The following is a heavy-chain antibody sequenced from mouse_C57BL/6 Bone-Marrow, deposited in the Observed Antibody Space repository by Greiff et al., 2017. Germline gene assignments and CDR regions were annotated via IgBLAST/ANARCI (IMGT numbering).Heavy chain of an antibody. D-gene: IGHD3-2*02. Sequence: QVQLQQPGAELVMPGASVKLSCKASGYTFTSYWMHWVKQRPGQGLEWIGEIDPSDSYTNYNQKFKGKSTLTADKSSSTAYMQLSSLTSEDSAVYYCARKSAQATSFAYWGQGTLVTVSA. J-gene: IGHJ3*01. V-gene: IGHV1-69*01. CDR3: ARKSAQATSFAY. CDR2: IDPSDSYT. CDR1: GYTFTSYW.